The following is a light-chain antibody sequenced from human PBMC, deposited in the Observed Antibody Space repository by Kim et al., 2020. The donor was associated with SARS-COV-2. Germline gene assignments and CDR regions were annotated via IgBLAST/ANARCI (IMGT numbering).Light chain of an antibody. J-gene: IGLJ3*02. CDR2: DVT. CDR3: SSYTTSSSWV. Sequence: QSALTQPASVSGSPGQSITISCTGTSSDVGLYDYVSWYQQHPGEAPKLIISDVTNRPSGVSNRFSGSKSGSTASLTISRLQAEDEADYYCSSYTTSSSWVFGGGTKLTVL. V-gene: IGLV2-14*03. CDR1: SSDVGLYDY.